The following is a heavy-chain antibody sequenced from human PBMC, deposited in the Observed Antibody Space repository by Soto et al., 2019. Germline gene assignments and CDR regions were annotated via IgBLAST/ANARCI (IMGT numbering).Heavy chain of an antibody. Sequence: ASVKVSCKASGYTFTTYYMYWVRQAPGQGLEWMGIINPSGGSTSFAQKFQGRVTMTRDTSTSTVYMELISLTSEDTAVYYCARDVGMASRPYLDSWGPGTLVTVSS. CDR1: GYTFTTYY. D-gene: IGHD6-6*01. CDR3: ARDVGMASRPYLDS. V-gene: IGHV1-46*01. CDR2: INPSGGST. J-gene: IGHJ4*02.